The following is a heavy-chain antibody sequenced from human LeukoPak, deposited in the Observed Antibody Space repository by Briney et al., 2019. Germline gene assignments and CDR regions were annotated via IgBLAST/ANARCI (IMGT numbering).Heavy chain of an antibody. CDR2: MNPNSGDT. J-gene: IGHJ4*02. Sequence: GASVKVSCKASGYTFTSYDINWVRQATGQGLEWMGWMNPNSGDTGYVQKVQGRVTMTRSTSISTAYMELSSLRSEDTAIYYCGRGGFGSGSNFDYWGQGTLVPVSS. CDR1: GYTFTSYD. V-gene: IGHV1-8*01. CDR3: GRGGFGSGSNFDY. D-gene: IGHD3-10*01.